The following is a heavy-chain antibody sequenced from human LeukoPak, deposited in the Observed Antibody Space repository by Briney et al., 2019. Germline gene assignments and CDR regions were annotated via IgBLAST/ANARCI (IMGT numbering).Heavy chain of an antibody. D-gene: IGHD6-13*01. CDR3: ARSPSSWDEN. V-gene: IGHV4-34*01. CDR2: INHSGST. CDR1: GGSFSGYY. J-gene: IGHJ4*02. Sequence: SETLSLTCAVYGGSFSGYYWSWIRQPPGKGLEWIGEINHSGSTNYNPSLKGRVTISVDTSKNQFSLKLSSVTAADTAVYYCARSPSSWDENWGQGTMVIVSS.